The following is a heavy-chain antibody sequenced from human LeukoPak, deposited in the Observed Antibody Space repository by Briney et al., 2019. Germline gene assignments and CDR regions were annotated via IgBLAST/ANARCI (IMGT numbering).Heavy chain of an antibody. D-gene: IGHD2-15*01. CDR2: ISYDGSNK. V-gene: IGHV3-30*04. CDR1: GFTFSSYA. CDR3: ARDRLPGCSGGSCYSYYYGMDV. Sequence: GGSLRLSCAASGFTFSSYAMHWVRQAPGKGLEWVAVISYDGSNKYYADSVKGRFTISRDNSKNTLYLQMNSLRAEDTAVYYCARDRLPGCSGGSCYSYYYGMDVWGKGTTVTVSS. J-gene: IGHJ6*04.